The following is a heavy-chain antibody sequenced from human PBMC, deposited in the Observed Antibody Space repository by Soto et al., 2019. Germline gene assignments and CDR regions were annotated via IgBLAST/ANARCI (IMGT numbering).Heavy chain of an antibody. CDR2: INPDGRSI. CDR1: GFTFSSYW. Sequence: EVQLVESGGGLVQPGGSLRLSCVASGFTFSSYWMHWVRQAPGKGLAWVSRINPDGRSISDADSVKGRFTISRDNAKNTLYLQMNSLTTEDTAVYYCARAGSYRFDYWGHGTLVTVSS. CDR3: ARAGSYRFDY. J-gene: IGHJ4*01. D-gene: IGHD3-10*01. V-gene: IGHV3-74*01.